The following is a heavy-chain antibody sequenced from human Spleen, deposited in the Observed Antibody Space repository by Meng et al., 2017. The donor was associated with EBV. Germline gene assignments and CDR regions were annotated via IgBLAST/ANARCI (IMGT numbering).Heavy chain of an antibody. CDR2: IYHSGST. D-gene: IGHD4/OR15-4a*01. V-gene: IGHV4-4*02. CDR3: ARVGYFYGARYYFDY. Sequence: QVERQESGPGLIKPSGTLSLTCYGAGGSISRSTWWSWVRQPPGKGLEWIGEIYHSGSTNYNASLKSRVIISVDKSKNQFSLKLSSVTAADTAVYYCARVGYFYGARYYFDYWGQGTLVTVSS. J-gene: IGHJ4*02. CDR1: GGSISRSTW.